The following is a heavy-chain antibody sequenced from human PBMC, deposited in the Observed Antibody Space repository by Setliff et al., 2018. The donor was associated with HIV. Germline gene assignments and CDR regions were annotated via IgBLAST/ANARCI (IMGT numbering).Heavy chain of an antibody. J-gene: IGHJ3*02. CDR3: ASKVHCTNGVCLDAFDI. CDR2: INPNSGGT. V-gene: IGHV1-2*06. CDR1: GYTFTGYF. D-gene: IGHD2-8*01. Sequence: ASVKVSCKASGYTFTGYFMHWARQAPGQGLEWMGRINPNSGGTNYAQKFQGRATMTRDTSISTAYMELSRLRSDDTAVYYCASKVHCTNGVCLDAFDIWGQGTMVTVSS.